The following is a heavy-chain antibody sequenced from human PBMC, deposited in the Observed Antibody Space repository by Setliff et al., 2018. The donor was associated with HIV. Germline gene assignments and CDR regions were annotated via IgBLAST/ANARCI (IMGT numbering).Heavy chain of an antibody. CDR2: IWPDDSDT. Sequence: PGESLKISCKGSRYSFSTYWIGWVRQMPGKGLEWMGLIWPDDSDTRYSRSFQGHVTISADKSISTAYLHWRSLRASDTAMYYCVRLRIYSGHETDIWGEGTPVTVSS. CDR1: RYSFSTYW. V-gene: IGHV5-51*01. D-gene: IGHD5-12*01. J-gene: IGHJ4*02. CDR3: VRLRIYSGHETDI.